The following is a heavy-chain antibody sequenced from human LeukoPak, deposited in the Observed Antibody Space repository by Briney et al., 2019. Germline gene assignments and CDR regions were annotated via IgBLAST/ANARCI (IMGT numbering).Heavy chain of an antibody. Sequence: ASVKVSCKASGYTFTSYGISWVRQAPGQGLEWMGWISAYNGNTNYAQKLQGRVTMTTDTSTSTAYMELRSLRSDDTAVYYCARDSSSRRPGYYYCYGMDVWSQGTTVTVSS. CDR3: ARDSSSRRPGYYYCYGMDV. J-gene: IGHJ6*02. CDR1: GYTFTSYG. D-gene: IGHD6-6*01. V-gene: IGHV1-18*01. CDR2: ISAYNGNT.